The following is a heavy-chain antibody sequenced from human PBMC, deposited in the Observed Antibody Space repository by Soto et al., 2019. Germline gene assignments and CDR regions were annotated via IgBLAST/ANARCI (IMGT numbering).Heavy chain of an antibody. CDR1: GGSISSSSYY. CDR2: FYYNGRT. V-gene: IGHV4-39*01. D-gene: IGHD3-16*01. Sequence: QLQLQESGPGLVKPSETLSLTCTVSGGSISSSSYYWGWIRQPPGKGLEWIGTFYYNGRTYYSPSLTSRVTIDVDTTKSQVTLKLSSVTAADTAVFYCARLPLRLGNYQSQFDLWGRGTLVTVSS. J-gene: IGHJ2*01. CDR3: ARLPLRLGNYQSQFDL.